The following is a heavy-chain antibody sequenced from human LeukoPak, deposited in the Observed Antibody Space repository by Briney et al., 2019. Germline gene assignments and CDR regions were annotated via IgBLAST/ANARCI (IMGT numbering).Heavy chain of an antibody. D-gene: IGHD3-3*01. V-gene: IGHV3-23*01. J-gene: IGHJ5*02. Sequence: PGGSLRLSCAASGFTFSSYAMSWVRQAPGKGLEWVSAISGSGGSTYYADSVKGRFTISRDNSKNTLYLQMNSLRAEDTAVYYCAKLPRSFITIFGVVTRGSNWFDPWGQGTLVTVSS. CDR1: GFTFSSYA. CDR3: AKLPRSFITIFGVVTRGSNWFDP. CDR2: ISGSGGST.